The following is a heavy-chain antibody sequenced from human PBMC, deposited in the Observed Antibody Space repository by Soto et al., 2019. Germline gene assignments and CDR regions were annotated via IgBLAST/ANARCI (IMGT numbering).Heavy chain of an antibody. Sequence: PGWSVGLSCAASGFTFSNAWRSWVRQAPGKGLEWVGRIKSKTDGGTTDYAAPVKGRFTISRDDSKNTLYLQMNSLKTEDTAVYYCTTDLTAMVPLFDYWGQGTLVTVSS. J-gene: IGHJ4*02. CDR3: TTDLTAMVPLFDY. D-gene: IGHD5-18*01. V-gene: IGHV3-15*01. CDR1: GFTFSNAW. CDR2: IKSKTDGGTT.